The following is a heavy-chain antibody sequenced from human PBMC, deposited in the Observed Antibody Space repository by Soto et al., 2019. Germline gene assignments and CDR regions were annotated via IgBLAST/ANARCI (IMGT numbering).Heavy chain of an antibody. D-gene: IGHD6-19*01. CDR2: VSHDGRNT. J-gene: IGHJ4*02. CDR3: AKEGRQWLVTSDFNY. V-gene: IGHV3-30*18. Sequence: VQLVESGGGVVQPGRSLRLSCAASGFTFSDYAMHWVRQAPGKGLEWVAVVSHDGRNTHYADSVKGRFTISRDSSKNTVSLEMTSLRAEDKAVYYCAKEGRQWLVTSDFNYWGQGALVTVSS. CDR1: GFTFSDYA.